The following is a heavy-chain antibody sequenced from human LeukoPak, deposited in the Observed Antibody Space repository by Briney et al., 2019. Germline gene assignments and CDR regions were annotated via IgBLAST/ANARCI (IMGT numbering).Heavy chain of an antibody. CDR3: AKDPLGRDWFDP. D-gene: IGHD1-26*01. J-gene: IGHJ5*02. Sequence: PGGSLRLPCAASGFTFSNYAMSWVRQAPGKGLEWVSAISGSGGNTYYADSVKGRFTISRDNSKNTLYLQMNSLRGEDTAVYYCAKDPLGRDWFDPRGQGTLVAVSP. CDR2: ISGSGGNT. V-gene: IGHV3-23*01. CDR1: GFTFSNYA.